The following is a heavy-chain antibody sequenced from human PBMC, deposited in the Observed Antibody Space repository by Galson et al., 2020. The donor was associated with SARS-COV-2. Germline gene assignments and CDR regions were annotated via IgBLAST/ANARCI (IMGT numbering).Heavy chain of an antibody. J-gene: IGHJ3*02. CDR2: IYPGDSDT. CDR1: GYSFTSYW. Sequence: GESLKISCKGSGYSFTSYWIGWVRQMPGKGLEWMGIIYPGDSDTRYSPSFQGQVTISADKSISTAYLQWSSLKASDTAMYYCARENFGVAVAVNAFDIWGQGTMVTVSS. CDR3: ARENFGVAVAVNAFDI. D-gene: IGHD6-19*01. V-gene: IGHV5-51*01.